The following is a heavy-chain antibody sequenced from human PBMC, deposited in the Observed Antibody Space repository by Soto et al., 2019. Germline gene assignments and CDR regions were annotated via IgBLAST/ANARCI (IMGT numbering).Heavy chain of an antibody. CDR3: TRSAKRPYGGLIGPFDY. D-gene: IGHD3-16*02. CDR1: GYTFTAYA. Sequence: QVQLAQSGAEERKPGASVKVSCEATGYTFTAYAMHWVRQAPGQRLEWMGWIKPANGNTKYSQKFPGRLTITSDTSANTMYMELSSLTSEDTAMYYFTRSAKRPYGGLIGPFDYWGQGNLVTVSS. CDR2: IKPANGNT. V-gene: IGHV1-3*05. J-gene: IGHJ4*02.